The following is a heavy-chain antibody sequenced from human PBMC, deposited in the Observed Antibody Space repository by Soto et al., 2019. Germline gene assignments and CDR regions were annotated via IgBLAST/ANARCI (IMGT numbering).Heavy chain of an antibody. D-gene: IGHD3-10*01. J-gene: IGHJ5*02. CDR1: GGSISSGAYY. Sequence: SETLSLTCTVSGGSISSGAYYWSWIRQHPGKGLEWIGYIYSSGATYYNPSLKSRLSFLLDTSKNQFSLRLTSVTAADTAIYYCARSGVSAIVITSHWLDPWGQGTLVTVSS. CDR2: IYSSGAT. V-gene: IGHV4-31*03. CDR3: ARSGVSAIVITSHWLDP.